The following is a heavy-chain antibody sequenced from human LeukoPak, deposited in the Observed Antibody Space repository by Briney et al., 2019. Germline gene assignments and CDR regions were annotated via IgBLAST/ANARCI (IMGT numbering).Heavy chain of an antibody. Sequence: SETLSLTCAASGGSISSGAYSWSWIRQPPGKGLEWIGYIYHSGSTYYNPSLKSRVTISVDRSKNQFSLKLSSVTAADTAVYYCARGGGYCSGGSCYSGIFDYWGQGTLVTVSS. D-gene: IGHD2-15*01. CDR3: ARGGGYCSGGSCYSGIFDY. V-gene: IGHV4-30-2*01. CDR1: GGSISSGAYS. CDR2: IYHSGST. J-gene: IGHJ4*02.